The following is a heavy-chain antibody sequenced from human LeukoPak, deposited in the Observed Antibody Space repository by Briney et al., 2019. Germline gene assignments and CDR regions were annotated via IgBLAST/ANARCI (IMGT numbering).Heavy chain of an antibody. J-gene: IGHJ4*02. CDR3: ATGSPLRTDFWSGYYTPHPLGY. CDR2: FDPEDGET. Sequence: ASVKVSCKVSGYTLTELSMHWVRQAPGKGLEWMGGFDPEDGETIYAQKFQGRVTMTEDTSTDTAYVELSSLRSEDTAVYYCATGSPLRTDFWSGYYTPHPLGYWGQGSLVTVSS. D-gene: IGHD3-3*01. CDR1: GYTLTELS. V-gene: IGHV1-24*01.